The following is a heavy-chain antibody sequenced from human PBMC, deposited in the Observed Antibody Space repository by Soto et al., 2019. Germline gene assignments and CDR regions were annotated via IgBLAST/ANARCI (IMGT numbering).Heavy chain of an antibody. CDR2: ISAYNGNT. CDR3: ARDPGTRSDY. J-gene: IGHJ4*02. Sequence: QVQLVQSGAEVKKPGASVKVSCKASGYTFTSYGISWVRQAPGQGLEWMGWISAYNGNTNYAQKLXGXAXMXXDTSTSTAYMELRSLRSDDTAVYYCARDPGTRSDYWGQGTLVTVSS. CDR1: GYTFTSYG. V-gene: IGHV1-18*01. D-gene: IGHD3-10*01.